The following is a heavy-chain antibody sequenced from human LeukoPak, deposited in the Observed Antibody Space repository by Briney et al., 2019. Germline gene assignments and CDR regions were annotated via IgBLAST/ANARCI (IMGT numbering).Heavy chain of an antibody. J-gene: IGHJ5*02. V-gene: IGHV3-30*18. CDR2: ISYDGSNK. CDR1: GFTFSSYG. CDR3: AKVSRASSSHTGGWFDP. Sequence: GGSLRLSFAASGFTFSSYGMHWVRQAPGKGLGWVAVISYDGSNKYYSDSVKGRFTISRDNSKNTLYLQMNSLRAEDTAVYYCAKVSRASSSHTGGWFDPWGQGTLVTVSS. D-gene: IGHD6-13*01.